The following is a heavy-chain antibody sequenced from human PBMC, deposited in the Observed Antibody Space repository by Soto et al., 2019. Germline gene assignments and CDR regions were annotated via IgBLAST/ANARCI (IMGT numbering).Heavy chain of an antibody. CDR3: VRAVEAATRHTDFDS. CDR2: VDYSGGT. D-gene: IGHD2-15*01. Sequence: XATLSLTCDFSGGSIDNSNPFWCCVRQPPGRGLEFLGSVDYSGGTYYNPSLKSRVTVSVDTAKKQVSLTVRSATVAETAMYYCVRAVEAATRHTDFDSWGQGMVVSVYS. V-gene: IGHV4-39*01. CDR1: GGSIDNSNPF. J-gene: IGHJ4*02.